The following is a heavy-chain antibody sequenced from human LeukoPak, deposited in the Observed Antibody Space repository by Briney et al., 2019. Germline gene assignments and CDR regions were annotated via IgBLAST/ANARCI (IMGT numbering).Heavy chain of an antibody. D-gene: IGHD3-3*01. J-gene: IGHJ6*03. Sequence: GGSLRLSCAASGFTFSSYWMHWVRQAPGKGLVWVSRINSDGSSTSYADSVKGRFTISRDNAKNTLYLQMNSLRAEDTAVYYCARYGRNYDFWSGYRYYYYMDVWGKGTTVTVSS. CDR2: INSDGSST. V-gene: IGHV3-74*01. CDR3: ARYGRNYDFWSGYRYYYYMDV. CDR1: GFTFSSYW.